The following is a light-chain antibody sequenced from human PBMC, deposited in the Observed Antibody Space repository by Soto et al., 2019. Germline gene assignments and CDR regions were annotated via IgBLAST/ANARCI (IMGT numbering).Light chain of an antibody. CDR1: SSNIGAGYD. Sequence: QSVLTQPPSASGAPGQRVTISCTGSSSNIGAGYDVHWYQQLPGTAPKVLIYGNSNRPSGVPDRFSGSKSGTSASLAITGLQAEDEADYYCQSYDSSLSGYVFGTGTKLTVL. CDR3: QSYDSSLSGYV. CDR2: GNS. J-gene: IGLJ1*01. V-gene: IGLV1-40*01.